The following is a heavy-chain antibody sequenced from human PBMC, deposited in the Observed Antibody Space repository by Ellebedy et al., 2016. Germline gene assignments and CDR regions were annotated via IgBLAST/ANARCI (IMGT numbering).Heavy chain of an antibody. CDR2: ISGSGGST. V-gene: IGHV3-23*01. J-gene: IGHJ3*02. D-gene: IGHD1-26*01. CDR1: GFTFSSYA. CDR3: AREPVGYDAFDI. Sequence: GESLKISXAASGFTFSSYAMSWVRQAPGKGLEWVSAISGSGGSTYYADSVKGRFTISRDNSKNTLYLQMNSLRAEDTAVYYCAREPVGYDAFDIWGQGTMVTVSS.